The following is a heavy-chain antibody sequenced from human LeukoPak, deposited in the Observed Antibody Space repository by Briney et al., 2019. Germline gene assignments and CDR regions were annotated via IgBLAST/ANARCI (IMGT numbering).Heavy chain of an antibody. CDR1: GGSFSGYY. V-gene: IGHV4-34*01. J-gene: IGHJ4*02. D-gene: IGHD3-22*01. CDR2: INHSGST. CDR3: ARVLGSSGFYYFDC. Sequence: SETLSLTCAVYGGSFSGYYWSWIRQPPGKGLEWIGEINHSGSTNYNPSLKSRVTISVDRLKNQFSLKLSPVTAADTAVYYCARVLGSSGFYYFDCWGQGTLVTVSS.